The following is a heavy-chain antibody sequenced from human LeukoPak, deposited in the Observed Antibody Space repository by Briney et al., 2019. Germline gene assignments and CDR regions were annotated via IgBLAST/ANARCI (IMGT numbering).Heavy chain of an antibody. CDR3: ARSPKRNTRLRPPKNWFDP. CDR2: MNPNSGNT. Sequence: ASVKVSCKASGYTFTSYDINWVRRATGQGLEWMGWMNPNSGNTGYAQKFQGRVTMTRNTSISTAYMELSSLRSEDTAVYYCARSPKRNTRLRPPKNWFDPWGQGTLVTVSS. V-gene: IGHV1-8*01. J-gene: IGHJ5*02. D-gene: IGHD1-1*01. CDR1: GYTFTSYD.